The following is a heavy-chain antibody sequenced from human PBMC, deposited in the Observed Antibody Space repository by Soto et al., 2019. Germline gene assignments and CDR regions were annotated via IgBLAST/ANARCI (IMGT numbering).Heavy chain of an antibody. Sequence: QVQLVESGGGEVQPGTSLRLSCAVSGFTFSNYGMHWVRQAPGKGLEWVAMMSYDGSDEYYADSVKGRFTISRDNSKNTLYLQMNSLRTDDTAVYYCAGGVYYYDYWGQGTQVTVSS. J-gene: IGHJ4*02. V-gene: IGHV3-30*03. CDR3: AGGVYYYDY. CDR1: GFTFSNYG. D-gene: IGHD3-22*01. CDR2: MSYDGSDE.